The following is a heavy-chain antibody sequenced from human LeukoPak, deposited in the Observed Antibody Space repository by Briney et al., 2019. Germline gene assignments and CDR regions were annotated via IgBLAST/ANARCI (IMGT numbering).Heavy chain of an antibody. D-gene: IGHD5-18*01. J-gene: IGHJ4*02. V-gene: IGHV3-9*01. CDR1: GFTFDDYA. CDR3: AKDSDTAIVTIH. CDR2: ISWNSGSI. Sequence: GGSLRLSCAASGFTFDDYAMHWVRQAPGKGLEWVSGISWNSGSIGYADSVKGRFTISRDNAKNSLYLQMNSLRAEDTALYYCAKDSDTAIVTIHWGQGTLVTVSS.